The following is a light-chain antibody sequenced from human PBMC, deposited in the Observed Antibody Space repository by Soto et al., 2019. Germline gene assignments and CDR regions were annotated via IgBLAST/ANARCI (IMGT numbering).Light chain of an antibody. CDR2: GGS. J-gene: IGKJ1*01. V-gene: IGKV1-5*01. CDR3: QQYESFSAT. Sequence: DRQMTQSPSACSASVGDTVTITCRTSHSVSGWLAWYQQKPGKAPKLLIYGGSALPRGVPPRFIGSGSWTQFTLTISGLQPDDFATYYCQQYESFSATFGPGAKV. CDR1: HSVSGW.